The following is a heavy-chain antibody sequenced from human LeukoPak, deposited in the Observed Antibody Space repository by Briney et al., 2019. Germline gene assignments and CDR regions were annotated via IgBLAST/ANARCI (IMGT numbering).Heavy chain of an antibody. CDR1: GFTFSSYG. J-gene: IGHJ5*02. D-gene: IGHD3-10*01. V-gene: IGHV3-30*03. Sequence: PGGSLRLSCAASGFTFSSYGMHWVRQAPGKGLEWVAVISYDGSNKYYADSVKGRFTISRDTSKSTLYLQLTSLRPEDTAVYYCARDHIPMVRENWFDPWGQGTLVTVSS. CDR2: ISYDGSNK. CDR3: ARDHIPMVRENWFDP.